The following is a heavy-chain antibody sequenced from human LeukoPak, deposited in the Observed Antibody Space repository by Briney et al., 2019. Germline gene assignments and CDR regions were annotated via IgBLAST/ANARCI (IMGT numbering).Heavy chain of an antibody. Sequence: PSETLSLTCAVSGASITDDKWWTWVRQPPGKGLEWIGEIYHSGSTNYNPSLKSRVTISVDKSKNQFSLKLNSVTAADTAVYYCAEAVAGYHYGLDVWGQGTTVTVS. CDR2: IYHSGST. D-gene: IGHD6-19*01. V-gene: IGHV4-4*02. J-gene: IGHJ6*02. CDR3: AEAVAGYHYGLDV. CDR1: GASITDDKW.